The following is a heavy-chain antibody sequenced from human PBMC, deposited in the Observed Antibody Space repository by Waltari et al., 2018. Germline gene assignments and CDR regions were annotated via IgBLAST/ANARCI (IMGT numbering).Heavy chain of an antibody. D-gene: IGHD3-10*01. Sequence: QVQLVQSGAEVKKPGASVKVSCKASGYTFTSYAMHWVRQAPGQRLEWMGWINAGNGNTKYSQKFQGRVTSTRDTSASTAYMELSSLRSEDTAVYYCARSLLLVQGVILPFFDYWGQGTLVTVSS. CDR2: INAGNGNT. CDR3: ARSLLLVQGVILPFFDY. J-gene: IGHJ4*02. V-gene: IGHV1-3*01. CDR1: GYTFTSYA.